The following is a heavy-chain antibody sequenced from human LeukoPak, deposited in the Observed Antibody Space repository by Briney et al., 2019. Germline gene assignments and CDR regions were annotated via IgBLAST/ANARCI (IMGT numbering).Heavy chain of an antibody. CDR3: AREGYSYGNYYFDY. CDR2: IIPILGIA. D-gene: IGHD5-18*01. V-gene: IGHV1-69*04. Sequence: GSSVKVSCKASGGTFSSYTISWVRQAPGQGLEWMGRIIPILGIANYAQKFQGRVTIIADESTSTAYMELSSLRSEDTAVYYCAREGYSYGNYYFDYWGQGTLVTVSP. CDR1: GGTFSSYT. J-gene: IGHJ4*02.